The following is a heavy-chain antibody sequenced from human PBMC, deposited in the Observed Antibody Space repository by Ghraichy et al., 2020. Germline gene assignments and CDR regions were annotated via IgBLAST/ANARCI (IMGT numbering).Heavy chain of an antibody. Sequence: SQTLSLTCTVSGGSISSGGYYWSWIRQHPGKGLEWIGYIYYSGSTYYNPSLKSRVTISVDTSKNQFSLKLSSVTAADTAVYYCARGRGGSGSYSWFDPWGQGTLVTVSS. CDR2: IYYSGST. J-gene: IGHJ5*02. D-gene: IGHD3-10*01. CDR3: ARGRGGSGSYSWFDP. V-gene: IGHV4-31*03. CDR1: GGSISSGGYY.